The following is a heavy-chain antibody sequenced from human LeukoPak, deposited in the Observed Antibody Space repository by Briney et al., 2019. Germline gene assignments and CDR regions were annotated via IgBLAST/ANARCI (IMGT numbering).Heavy chain of an antibody. V-gene: IGHV4-39*07. Sequence: SETLSLTCTGSGGSITTSTYFWGWIRQPPGKGLEWIGTIHYSGSTCYDPSLKSRVTISIDTSKNQFSLKLSSVTAADTAVYYCARVPLLRRFDPWGQGTLVIVSS. CDR1: GGSITTSTYF. J-gene: IGHJ5*02. CDR3: ARVPLLRRFDP. CDR2: IHYSGST.